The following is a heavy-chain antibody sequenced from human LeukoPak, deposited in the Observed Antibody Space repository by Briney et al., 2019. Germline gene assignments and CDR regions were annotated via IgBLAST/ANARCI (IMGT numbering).Heavy chain of an antibody. CDR3: CTDYYDFWSGPH. CDR1: GFTFSDAC. J-gene: IGHJ4*02. D-gene: IGHD3-3*01. Sequence: GGSLRLSSRASGFTFSDACMSWVRQAPGKGLEWVAQIYSQSEGGTTGYAAPVKGRFTISRDDAENTLFLQMNSLKSEDTALYYCCTDYYDFWSGPHWGQGSLVTVSS. V-gene: IGHV3-15*01. CDR2: IYSQSEGGTT.